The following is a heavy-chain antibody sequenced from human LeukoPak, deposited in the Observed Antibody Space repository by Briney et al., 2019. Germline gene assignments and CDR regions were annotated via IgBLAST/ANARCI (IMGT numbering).Heavy chain of an antibody. J-gene: IGHJ4*02. CDR1: GYTFTGYY. CDR2: LNPNSGGT. V-gene: IGHV1-2*02. CDR3: ARAPSSGWSGYYFDY. Sequence: GASVKVSCKASGYTFTGYYLHWVRQAPGQGLEWMGWLNPNSGGTNYAQKFQGRVTMTRDTSISTAYMEVSRLRPDDTAVYYCARAPSSGWSGYYFDYWGQGTLVTVSS. D-gene: IGHD6-13*01.